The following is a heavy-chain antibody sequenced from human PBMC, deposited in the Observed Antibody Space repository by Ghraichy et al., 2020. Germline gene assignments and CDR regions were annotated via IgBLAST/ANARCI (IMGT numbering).Heavy chain of an antibody. J-gene: IGHJ4*02. CDR1: GGSVSSGSYY. V-gene: IGHV4-61*01. CDR3: ASGYSGYELDY. CDR2: IYYSGST. Sequence: TLSLTCTVSGGSVSSGSYYWSWIRQPPGKGLEWIGYIYYSGSTNYNPSLKSRVTISVDTSKNQFSLKLSSVTAADTAVYYCASGYSGYELDYWGQGTLVTVSS. D-gene: IGHD5-12*01.